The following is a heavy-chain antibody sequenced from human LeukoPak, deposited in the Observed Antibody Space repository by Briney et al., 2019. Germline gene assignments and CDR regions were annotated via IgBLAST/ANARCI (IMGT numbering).Heavy chain of an antibody. CDR2: ISYDGSNK. CDR3: AKDQALWELIPHYGMDV. Sequence: GGSLRLSCAASGFTFSSYGMHWVRQAPGKGLEWVAVISYDGSNKYYADSEKGRFTISTDNSKNTLYLQMYSLRAEDTAVCYCAKDQALWELIPHYGMDVWGQGTTVTVSS. J-gene: IGHJ6*02. D-gene: IGHD1-26*01. CDR1: GFTFSSYG. V-gene: IGHV3-30*18.